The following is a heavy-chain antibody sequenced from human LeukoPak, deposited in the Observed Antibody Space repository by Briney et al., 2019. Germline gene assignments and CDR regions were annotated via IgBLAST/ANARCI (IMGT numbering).Heavy chain of an antibody. J-gene: IGHJ3*02. CDR1: GGSISSYY. V-gene: IGHV4-4*07. Sequence: SETLSLTCTVSGGSISSYYWSWIRQPAGKGLEWIGRIYTSGGTNYNPSLKSRVTMSVDTSKNQFSLKLSSVTAAGTAVYYCAAAGNSGHDAFDIWGQGTMVTVSS. CDR2: IYTSGGT. D-gene: IGHD6-13*01. CDR3: AAAGNSGHDAFDI.